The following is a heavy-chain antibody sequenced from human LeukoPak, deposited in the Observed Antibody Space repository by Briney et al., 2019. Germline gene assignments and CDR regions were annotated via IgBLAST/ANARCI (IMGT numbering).Heavy chain of an antibody. CDR3: ARDSVVPAADDAFDI. D-gene: IGHD2-2*01. CDR1: GGSISSYY. V-gene: IGHV4-4*07. CDR2: IYTSGST. Sequence: SETLSLTCTVSGGSISSYYWSWIRQPAGKGLEWIGRIYTSGSTNYNPSLKSRVTMSVDTSKKQFSLKLSSVTAADTAVYYCARDSVVPAADDAFDIWGQGTMVTVSS. J-gene: IGHJ3*02.